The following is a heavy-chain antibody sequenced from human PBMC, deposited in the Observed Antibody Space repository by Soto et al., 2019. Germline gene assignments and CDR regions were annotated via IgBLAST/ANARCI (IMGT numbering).Heavy chain of an antibody. V-gene: IGHV1-8*01. CDR2: MNPGSGET. Sequence: ASVKVSGKASGYSFTNNDVSWVRQATGQGLEWMGWMNPGSGETGYGQKFQGRVNMTRAISIATAYMELVSMRSDDTAKYYCARKETFGSLNGFDPGGQGTLVTV. CDR1: GYSFTNND. J-gene: IGHJ5*02. D-gene: IGHD3-16*01. CDR3: ARKETFGSLNGFDP.